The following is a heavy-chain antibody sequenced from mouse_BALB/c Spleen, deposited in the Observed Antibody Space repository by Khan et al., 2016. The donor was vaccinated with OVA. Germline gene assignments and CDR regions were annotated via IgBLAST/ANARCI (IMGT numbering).Heavy chain of an antibody. CDR3: ARAVTFTAVVAADFDC. V-gene: IGHV3-2*02. J-gene: IGHJ2*01. CDR2: ISNSGRT. D-gene: IGHD1-1*01. CDR1: GYSITSDYV. Sequence: EVQLQESGPGLVKPSQSLSLSCTASGYSITSDYVWNWIRQLPGNMLEWMRYISNSGRTSYNPTLKSRTSLTRDTSKNQFFLQLNSVTTEDTATYYCARAVTFTAVVAADFDCWGQGTTLTVSS.